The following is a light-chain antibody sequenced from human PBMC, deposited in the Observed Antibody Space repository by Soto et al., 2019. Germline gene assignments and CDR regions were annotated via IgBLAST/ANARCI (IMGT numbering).Light chain of an antibody. CDR1: QSISDT. CDR2: GAS. CDR3: QQYNNWPWT. J-gene: IGKJ1*01. V-gene: IGKV3-15*01. Sequence: EIGMTQSPATLSVSPGGRATLSCRASQSISDTLAWYQQKPGQAPRLLIYGASTRAPGFPARFSGSGSGTDFTLTISSLLSEDFAVYYCQQYNNWPWTFGQGAKVEIK.